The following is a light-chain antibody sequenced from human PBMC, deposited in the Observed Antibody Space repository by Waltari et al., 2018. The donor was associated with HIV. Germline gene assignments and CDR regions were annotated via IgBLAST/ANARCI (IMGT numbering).Light chain of an antibody. V-gene: IGKV3-11*01. CDR2: DAS. Sequence: EIVLTQSPATLSLSSGERATLSCRASQSVSSDLTWFQQKPGQAPRLLIYDASKRATGIPARFSGSGSGTDFTFTISSLEPEDFAVYYCQQHSNWPWTFGQGTKVEIK. J-gene: IGKJ1*01. CDR1: QSVSSD. CDR3: QQHSNWPWT.